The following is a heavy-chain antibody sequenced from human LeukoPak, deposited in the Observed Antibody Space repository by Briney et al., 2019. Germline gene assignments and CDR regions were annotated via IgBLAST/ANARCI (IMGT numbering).Heavy chain of an antibody. J-gene: IGHJ6*03. CDR2: IYYSGST. D-gene: IGHD4-17*01. CDR3: AREAVTYYYYYYMDV. Sequence: SETLSLTCTVSGGSIRSSFYYWGWIRQPPGRGLEWIGSIYYSGSTYYNPSLKSRLSISVDTSKNQFSLKLSSVTAADTAVYYCAREAVTYYYYYYMDVWGKGTTVTVSS. CDR1: GGSIRSSFYY. V-gene: IGHV4-39*07.